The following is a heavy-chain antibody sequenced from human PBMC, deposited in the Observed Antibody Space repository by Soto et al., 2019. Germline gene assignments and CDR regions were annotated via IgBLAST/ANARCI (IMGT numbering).Heavy chain of an antibody. CDR3: ARGTSWSGMDV. V-gene: IGHV4-59*01. Sequence: LAETLSLTCTISGGSISSFSWSWIRQPPGKGLEWIGYIYFSGSTNYNPSLKSRVSISVDTSKNQFSLNLSSVTAADTAVYYCARGTSWSGMDVWGQGTTVTVSS. CDR2: IYFSGST. J-gene: IGHJ6*02. CDR1: GGSISSFS. D-gene: IGHD2-2*01.